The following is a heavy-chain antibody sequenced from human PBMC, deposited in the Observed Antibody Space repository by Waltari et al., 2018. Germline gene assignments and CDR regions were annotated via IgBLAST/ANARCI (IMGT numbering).Heavy chain of an antibody. CDR1: GFPFNTYA. V-gene: IGHV3-23*01. J-gene: IGHJ4*02. CDR3: FYGSGSYMEV. CDR2: VSGDGAGT. D-gene: IGHD3-10*01. Sequence: EVQVLESGGGLAQPGGSLRLSCTVSGFPFNTYAMSWVRQASGKGLEWVSTVSGDGAGTFYAASVKGRFTISRDNSKNTVYLQMNSLRADDTAVFYCFYGSGSYMEVWGQGTLVTVSS.